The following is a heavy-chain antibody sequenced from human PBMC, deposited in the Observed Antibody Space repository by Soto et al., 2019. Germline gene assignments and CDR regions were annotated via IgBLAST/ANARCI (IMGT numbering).Heavy chain of an antibody. CDR1: GLTFSSYA. Sequence: GALRLSCAASGLTFSSYAMSWVRQAPGKGLEWVSAISGSGGSTYYADSVKGRFTISRDNSKNTLYLQMNSMRAEETAVYYCAKIYASSRYYPTVRGNWFDSWGQGPLVTVSS. D-gene: IGHD3-22*01. CDR3: AKIYASSRYYPTVRGNWFDS. CDR2: ISGSGGST. V-gene: IGHV3-23*01. J-gene: IGHJ5*01.